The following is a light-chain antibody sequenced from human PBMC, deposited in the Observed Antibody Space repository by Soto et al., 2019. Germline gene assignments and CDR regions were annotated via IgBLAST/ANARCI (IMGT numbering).Light chain of an antibody. V-gene: IGKV3-11*01. CDR2: GAS. CDR3: QQRSNWPIT. CDR1: QSVSNNY. J-gene: IGKJ5*01. Sequence: EIVMTHSPATLSVYPWEIATLSCRASQSVSNNYLAWYQQKPGQAPRLLIYGASNRATGIPARFSGSGSGTDFTLTISSLEPADFAVYYCQQRSNWPITFGQGTRLEIK.